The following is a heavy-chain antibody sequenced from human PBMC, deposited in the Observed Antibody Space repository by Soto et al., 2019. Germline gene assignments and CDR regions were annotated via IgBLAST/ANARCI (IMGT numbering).Heavy chain of an antibody. J-gene: IGHJ5*02. CDR2: IWYDGSNK. CDR3: AKGYSYGYGWFDP. D-gene: IGHD5-18*01. Sequence: PGGSLRLSCAASGFTFSSYGMHWVRQAPGKGLEWVAVIWYDGSNKYYADSVKGRFTISRDNSKNTLYLQMNSLRAEDTAVYYCAKGYSYGYGWFDPWGQGTLVTVSS. CDR1: GFTFSSYG. V-gene: IGHV3-33*06.